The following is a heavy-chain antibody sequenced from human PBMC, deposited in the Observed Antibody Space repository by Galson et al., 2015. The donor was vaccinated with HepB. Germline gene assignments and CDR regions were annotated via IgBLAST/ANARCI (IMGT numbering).Heavy chain of an antibody. CDR2: IIPIFDMG. CDR1: GGTFKSYT. Sequence: SVKVSCKASGGTFKSYTFGWVRQAPGQGLEWMGGIIPIFDMGTYAQRFQGRLTITADKSTATVYMELSSLTSEDTAMYYCARGPRVGYCSGGSCYNFDYWGQGTLVTVSS. CDR3: ARGPRVGYCSGGSCYNFDY. D-gene: IGHD2-15*01. V-gene: IGHV1-69*10. J-gene: IGHJ4*02.